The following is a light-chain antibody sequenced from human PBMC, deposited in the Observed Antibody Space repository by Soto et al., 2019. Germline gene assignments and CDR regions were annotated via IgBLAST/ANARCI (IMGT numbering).Light chain of an antibody. CDR1: QSVSSN. Sequence: EIVMTQSPATLSLSPGERATLSCRASQSVSSNLAWYQQKPGQAPRLLIYGASNRATGIPARFSGSGSGTEFTLTISSLQSEDFAVYYCQQYNDWPPELTFGGGTKVEIK. V-gene: IGKV3-15*01. CDR2: GAS. CDR3: QQYNDWPPELT. J-gene: IGKJ4*01.